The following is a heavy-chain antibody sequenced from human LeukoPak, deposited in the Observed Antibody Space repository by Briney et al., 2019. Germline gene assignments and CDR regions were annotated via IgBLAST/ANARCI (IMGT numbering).Heavy chain of an antibody. Sequence: ASVKVSCKASGYTFTSYGISWVRQAPGQGREWMGWISAYNGNTNYAQKLKGRVTITTDTSTSTAYKELRSLRSDDTAVYYCARASIAENWFDPWGQGTLVTVSS. D-gene: IGHD6-13*01. V-gene: IGHV1-18*01. CDR3: ARASIAENWFDP. J-gene: IGHJ5*02. CDR2: ISAYNGNT. CDR1: GYTFTSYG.